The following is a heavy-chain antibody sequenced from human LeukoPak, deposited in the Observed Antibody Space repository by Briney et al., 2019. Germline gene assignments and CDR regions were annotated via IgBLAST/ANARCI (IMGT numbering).Heavy chain of an antibody. J-gene: IGHJ4*02. CDR1: GGTFNRYG. CDR2: IIPILNIT. CDR3: ARDSSGSSPNFDY. D-gene: IGHD1-26*01. Sequence: ASVKVSRKASGGTFNRYGITWVRQAPGQGLEWKGRIIPILNITNYAQKFQGRVTITADKSTSTAYTELSSLRSEDTAVYYCARDSSGSSPNFDYWGQGTLVTVSS. V-gene: IGHV1-69*04.